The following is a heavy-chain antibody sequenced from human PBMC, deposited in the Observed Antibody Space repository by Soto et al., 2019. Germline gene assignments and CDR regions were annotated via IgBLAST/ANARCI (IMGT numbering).Heavy chain of an antibody. CDR3: ARQDRVVAEGRWFDP. CDR2: VHYSGNT. Sequence: KTSETLSLTCTVSGYSISSGYHWACIRQPPGKGLEWLGSVHYSGNTYYNPSLKSRLTISVDKSKNQFSLNLSSVTAADTAVYYCARQDRVVAEGRWFDPWGQGTLVTVSS. V-gene: IGHV4-38-2*02. J-gene: IGHJ5*02. D-gene: IGHD2-15*01. CDR1: GYSISSGYH.